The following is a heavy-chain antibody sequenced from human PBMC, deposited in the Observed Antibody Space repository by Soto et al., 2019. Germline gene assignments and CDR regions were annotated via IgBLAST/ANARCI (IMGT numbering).Heavy chain of an antibody. CDR3: AKGAVYGVLMVYALYGMDV. CDR2: ISWNSGSI. CDR1: GFTFDDYA. Sequence: GGSLRLSCAASGFTFDDYAMHWVRQAPGKGLEWVSGISWNSGSIGYADSVKGRFTISRDNAKNSLYLQMNSLRAEDTALYYCAKGAVYGVLMVYALYGMDVWGQGTTVTV. V-gene: IGHV3-9*01. J-gene: IGHJ6*02. D-gene: IGHD2-8*01.